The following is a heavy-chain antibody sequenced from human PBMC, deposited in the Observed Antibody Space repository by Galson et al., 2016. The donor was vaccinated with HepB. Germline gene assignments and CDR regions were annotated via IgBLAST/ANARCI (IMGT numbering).Heavy chain of an antibody. CDR1: GFTLSSYG. V-gene: IGHV3-33*01. Sequence: SLRLSCAASGFTLSSYGMHWVRQAPGKGLEWVAVIWNDASNKFYADSVKGRFTISRDNSKNTLYQQISSLRADDTAVYYCARSELLSFDYWGQGILVTVSS. CDR2: IWNDASNK. CDR3: ARSELLSFDY. J-gene: IGHJ4*02. D-gene: IGHD1-7*01.